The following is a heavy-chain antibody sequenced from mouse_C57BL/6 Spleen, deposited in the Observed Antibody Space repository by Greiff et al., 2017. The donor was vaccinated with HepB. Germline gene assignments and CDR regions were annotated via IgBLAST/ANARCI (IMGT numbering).Heavy chain of an antibody. CDR1: GYTFTSYW. V-gene: IGHV1-50*01. CDR3: ARGEGYYGSSSPWFAY. Sequence: QVQLKQPGAELVKPGASVKLSCKASGYTFTSYWMQWVKQRPGQGLEWIGEIDPSDSYTNYNQKFKGKATLTVDTSSSTAYMQLSSLTSEDSAVYYCARGEGYYGSSSPWFAYWGQGTLVTVSA. D-gene: IGHD1-1*01. CDR2: IDPSDSYT. J-gene: IGHJ3*01.